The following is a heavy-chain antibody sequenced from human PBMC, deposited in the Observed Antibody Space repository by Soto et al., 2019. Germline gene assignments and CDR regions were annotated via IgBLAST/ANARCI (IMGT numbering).Heavy chain of an antibody. CDR1: GFIFKMYW. CDR3: TRGPRPISTGTGDS. V-gene: IGHV3-74*01. CDR2: IYNDGTYS. Sequence: PGGSLRLSCAASGFIFKMYWMHWVRQSPGKGLVWISRIYNDGTYSDYADSVRGRFTISRDNVNDTLYLQMNNLRAEDSGLYYCTRGPRPISTGTGDSWGQGTQVTVSS. J-gene: IGHJ4*02. D-gene: IGHD3-10*01.